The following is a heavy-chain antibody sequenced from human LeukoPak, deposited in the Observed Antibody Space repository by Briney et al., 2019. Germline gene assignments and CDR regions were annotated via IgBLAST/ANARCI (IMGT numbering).Heavy chain of an antibody. CDR1: GFTFSSYG. CDR3: AKSIRFCSSSACFAGYYNYGLHV. CDR2: MSHDGNSQ. Sequence: GGSQRLSCAASGFTFSSYGMHWVRQAPGKGLEWVAVMSHDGNSQYYADSVKGRFTISRDNSKNTLDLQMHRLRPEDTAVYYCAKSIRFCSSSACFAGYYNYGLHVWGQGTTVIVSS. J-gene: IGHJ6*02. D-gene: IGHD2-2*01. V-gene: IGHV3-30*18.